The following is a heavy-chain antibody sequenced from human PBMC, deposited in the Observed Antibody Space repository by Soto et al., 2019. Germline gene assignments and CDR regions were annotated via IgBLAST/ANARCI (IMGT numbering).Heavy chain of an antibody. CDR1: GGSIDRYW. V-gene: IGHV4-4*07. CDR3: ARDIGSYAYAEGY. CDR2: VYSSGTT. D-gene: IGHD2-2*01. J-gene: IGHJ4*02. Sequence: SETLSLTCSVSGGSIDRYWWSWIRQPAGKGLEWIGRVYSSGTTDYNPSLNSRATMSVETSKNQFSLTLTSVTAADTAVYYCARDIGSYAYAEGYWGQGIQVTVSS.